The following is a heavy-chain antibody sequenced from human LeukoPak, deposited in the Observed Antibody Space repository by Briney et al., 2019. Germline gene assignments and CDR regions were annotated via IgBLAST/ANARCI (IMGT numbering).Heavy chain of an antibody. CDR3: ARDRISKGYCSSTSCYHYYYYYMDV. V-gene: IGHV3-7*01. D-gene: IGHD2-2*01. CDR1: GFTFSSYW. Sequence: GGSLRLSCAASGFTFSSYWMSWVRQAPGKGLEWVANIKQDGSEKYYVDSVKGRFTISRDNAKNSLYLQMNSLRAGDTAVYYCARDRISKGYCSSTSCYHYYYYYMDVWGKGTTVTVSS. J-gene: IGHJ6*03. CDR2: IKQDGSEK.